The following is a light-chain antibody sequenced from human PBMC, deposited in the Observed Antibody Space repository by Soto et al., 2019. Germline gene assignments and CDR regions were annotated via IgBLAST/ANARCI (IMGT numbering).Light chain of an antibody. CDR1: SSDVGGYNY. CDR2: GVT. V-gene: IGLV2-14*01. CDR3: SSYTSASTLLYL. J-gene: IGLJ1*01. Sequence: QAASVSGSPGQSITISCTGTSSDVGGYNYVSWYQQHPGIAPKLLIYGVTNRPSGVSTRFSGSKSGNTASLTISGLQAEDEADYHCSSYTSASTLLYLFGTGTKVTVL.